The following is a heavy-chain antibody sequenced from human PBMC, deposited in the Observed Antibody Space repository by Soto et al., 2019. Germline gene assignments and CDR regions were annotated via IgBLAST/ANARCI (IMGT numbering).Heavy chain of an antibody. V-gene: IGHV4-59*01. CDR2: ISYGGST. Sequence: SETLSLTCTVSGDSISSSYWSWVRQPPGKGLEWIGFISYGGSTNYNPSLKSRVTMSVDTSKNRFSLKLTSVTAADTAVYYCANANGLLQWTTTFFHVQHVCGQGTSVTVS. D-gene: IGHD6-19*01. CDR3: ANANGLLQWTTTFFHVQHV. CDR1: GDSISSSY. J-gene: IGHJ6*02.